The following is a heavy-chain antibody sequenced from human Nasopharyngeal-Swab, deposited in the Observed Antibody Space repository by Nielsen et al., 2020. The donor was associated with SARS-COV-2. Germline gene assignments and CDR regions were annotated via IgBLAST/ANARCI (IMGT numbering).Heavy chain of an antibody. CDR3: ARGRKQQLVLRWFDP. J-gene: IGHJ5*02. CDR2: IYYSGST. Sequence: RQAPGKGLGWIGYIYYSGSTYYNPSLKSRVTISVDTSKNQFSLKLSSVTAADTAVYYCARGRKQQLVLRWFDPWGQGTLVTVSS. D-gene: IGHD6-13*01. V-gene: IGHV4-31*02.